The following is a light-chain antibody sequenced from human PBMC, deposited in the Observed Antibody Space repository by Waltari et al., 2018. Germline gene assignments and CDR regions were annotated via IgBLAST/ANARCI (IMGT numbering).Light chain of an antibody. J-gene: IGLJ2*01. CDR3: QSYDSSLSGSV. V-gene: IGLV1-40*01. Sequence: QSVLTQPPSVSGPPGQRVTISCTGRSSNIGAGYDVHWYPQLPGTAPKLLIYGNSNRPSGVPDRFSGSKSGTSASLANTGLQAEDEADYYCQSYDSSLSGSVFGGGTKLTVL. CDR2: GNS. CDR1: SSNIGAGYD.